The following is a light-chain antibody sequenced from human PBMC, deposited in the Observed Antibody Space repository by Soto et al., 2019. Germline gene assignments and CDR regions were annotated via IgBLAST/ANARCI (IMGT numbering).Light chain of an antibody. J-gene: IGKJ1*01. Sequence: EIVMTQSPATLSVSPGERATLSCRASQSVSSNLAWSQQKPGQAPRLLIYGTSTRATGIPARFSGRGSGPEFTLTVSSQQSEDFAVYYCKQYNNCPQTFGEGTKVEIQ. V-gene: IGKV3-15*01. CDR3: KQYNNCPQT. CDR1: QSVSSN. CDR2: GTS.